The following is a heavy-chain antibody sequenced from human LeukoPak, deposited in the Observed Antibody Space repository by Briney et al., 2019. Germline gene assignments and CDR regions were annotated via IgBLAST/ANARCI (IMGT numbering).Heavy chain of an antibody. Sequence: GASVKVSFKASGYTFTSYDINWVRQATGQGLEWMGLMNPNSGNTGYAQRFQGRVTMTRNTSISTDYMEPSSLRSEDTAVYYCARGENWGSGYYYYMDVWGKGTTVTVSS. CDR3: ARGENWGSGYYYYMDV. J-gene: IGHJ6*03. CDR2: MNPNSGNT. V-gene: IGHV1-8*01. CDR1: GYTFTSYD. D-gene: IGHD7-27*01.